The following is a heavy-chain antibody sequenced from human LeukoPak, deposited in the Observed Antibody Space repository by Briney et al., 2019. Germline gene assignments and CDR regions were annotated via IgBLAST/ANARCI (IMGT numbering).Heavy chain of an antibody. V-gene: IGHV1-18*01. Sequence: EASVSVSCKASGYTFTIYGISWVRQAPGQGLEWMGWISAYNGNTNYAQKLQGRVTMTTGASTSTAYMELRSLRSDDTAVYYCARGLYDYEPYYYMDVWGKGTTVTVS. CDR3: ARGLYDYEPYYYMDV. D-gene: IGHD4-17*01. CDR2: ISAYNGNT. J-gene: IGHJ6*03. CDR1: GYTFTIYG.